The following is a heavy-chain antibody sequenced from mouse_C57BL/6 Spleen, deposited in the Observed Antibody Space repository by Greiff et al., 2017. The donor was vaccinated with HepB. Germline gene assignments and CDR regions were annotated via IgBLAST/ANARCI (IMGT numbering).Heavy chain of an antibody. V-gene: IGHV3-6*01. CDR3: ARDPSYGSSYPYFDY. CDR2: ISYDGSN. CDR1: GYSITSGYY. J-gene: IGHJ2*01. D-gene: IGHD1-1*01. Sequence: VQLKESGPGLVKPSQSLSLTCSVTGYSITSGYYWNWIRQFPGNKLEWMGYISYDGSNNYNPSLKNRISITRDTSKNQFFLKLNSVTTEDTATYYCARDPSYGSSYPYFDYWGQGTTLTVSS.